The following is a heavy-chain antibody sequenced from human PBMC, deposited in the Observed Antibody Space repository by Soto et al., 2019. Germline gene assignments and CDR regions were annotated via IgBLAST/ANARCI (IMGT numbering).Heavy chain of an antibody. V-gene: IGHV3-7*01. CDR1: GFSFSTYW. Sequence: EVQLVESGGDLVQPGGSLRLSCAASGFSFSTYWMTWVRQAPGKGLEWVATIRQDGIEKHYVDSVKGRFTISRDNAANSLFLQMDSVRAEDTGVYYCTRRGDSWGQGTLVTVSS. CDR2: IRQDGIEK. D-gene: IGHD3-10*01. J-gene: IGHJ4*02. CDR3: TRRGDS.